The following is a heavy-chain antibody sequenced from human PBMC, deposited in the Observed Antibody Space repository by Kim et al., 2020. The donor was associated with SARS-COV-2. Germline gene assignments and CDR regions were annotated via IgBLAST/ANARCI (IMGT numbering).Heavy chain of an antibody. Sequence: SETLSLTCTVSGGSISSSSYYWGWIRQPPGKGLEWIGSIYYSGSTYYNPSLKSRVTISVVTSKNHFSLKLTSVTAADTAVYYCAKHASGYDSSDYWGQGTLVTVSS. CDR2: IYYSGST. D-gene: IGHD5-12*01. CDR1: GGSISSSSYY. CDR3: AKHASGYDSSDY. J-gene: IGHJ4*02. V-gene: IGHV4-39*01.